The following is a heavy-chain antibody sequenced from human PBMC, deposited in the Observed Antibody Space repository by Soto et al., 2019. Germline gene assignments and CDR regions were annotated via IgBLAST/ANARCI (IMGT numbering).Heavy chain of an antibody. V-gene: IGHV1-58*01. D-gene: IGHD4-17*01. CDR2: IVVGSGNT. CDR1: GFTFTSSA. Sequence: QMQLVQSGTEVKKPGTSVKVSCKASGFTFTSSAVQWVRQARGQRLEWIGWIVVGSGNTNYAQKFQERVTITRDMSTSTAYMELSSLRSEDTAVYYCAADWSTTVTRPYYYYGMDVWGQGTTVTVSS. CDR3: AADWSTTVTRPYYYYGMDV. J-gene: IGHJ6*02.